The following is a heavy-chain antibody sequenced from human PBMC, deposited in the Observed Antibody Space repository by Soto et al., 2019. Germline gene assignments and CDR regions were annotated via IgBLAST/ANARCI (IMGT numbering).Heavy chain of an antibody. CDR1: GFTFSSYA. CDR3: ARGDWAYCGGDCYSTFDY. CDR2: ISYDGSNK. Sequence: QVQLVESGGGVVQPGRSLRLSYAASGFTFSSYAMHWVRQAPGKGLEWVAVISYDGSNKYYADSVKGRFTISRDNSKNTLYLQMNSLRAEDTAVYYCARGDWAYCGGDCYSTFDYWGQGTLVTVSS. D-gene: IGHD2-21*02. J-gene: IGHJ4*02. V-gene: IGHV3-30-3*01.